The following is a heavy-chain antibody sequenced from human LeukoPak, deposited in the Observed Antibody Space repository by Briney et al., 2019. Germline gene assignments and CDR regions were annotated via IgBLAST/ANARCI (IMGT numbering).Heavy chain of an antibody. V-gene: IGHV4-59*01. CDR2: IYSSGTT. J-gene: IGHJ4*02. D-gene: IGHD3-16*01. CDR1: GGSISNYY. CDR3: ARDPLGDDY. Sequence: SETLSLTCTVSGGSISNYYWNWIRQPPGKGLEWIGFIYSSGTTNYNPSLKSRLSFSIDTSKNQFSLKLTSMTAADTAVYYCARDPLGDDYWGQGTLVTASS.